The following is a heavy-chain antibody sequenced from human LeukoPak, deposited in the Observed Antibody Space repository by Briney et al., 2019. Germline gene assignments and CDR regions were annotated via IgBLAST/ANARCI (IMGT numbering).Heavy chain of an antibody. CDR3: AREASSHFT. D-gene: IGHD3-3*02. CDR2: IKQDGSEK. CDR1: GFTFGNSW. V-gene: IGHV3-7*01. Sequence: HPGGSLRLSCAGSGFTFGNSWMNWFRQTPGKGLEWVANIKQDGSEKYVDSVKGRSTISRDIAKTSLYLQMNSLRAEDTAVYYCAREASSHFTWGQGTLVTVSS. J-gene: IGHJ5*02.